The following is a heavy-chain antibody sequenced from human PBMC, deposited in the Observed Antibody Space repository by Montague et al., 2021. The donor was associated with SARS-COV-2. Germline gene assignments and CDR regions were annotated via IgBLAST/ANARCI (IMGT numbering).Heavy chain of an antibody. D-gene: IGHD2-21*01. CDR3: ARDRDWDDWCGMDV. CDR2: ISSSGGGSTK. Sequence: CVASGFIFSSYEMNWVRQAPGKGLEWISYISSSGGGSTKHYTDSVKGRFTIARDNAKNSLYLQMNSLRAEDTAIYYCARDRDWDDWCGMDVWGQGTTVTVSS. V-gene: IGHV3-48*03. CDR1: GFIFSSYE. J-gene: IGHJ6*02.